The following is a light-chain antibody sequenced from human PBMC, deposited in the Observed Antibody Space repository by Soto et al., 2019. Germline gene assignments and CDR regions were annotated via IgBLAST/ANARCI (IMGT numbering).Light chain of an antibody. J-gene: IGKJ1*01. V-gene: IGKV4-1*01. CDR2: WAS. CDR3: QQYYSTPT. Sequence: DIVMTQSPDSLAVSLGERATINCKSSQSVLYSSNNKNFLTWYQQKPGQPPKLLIYWASTREYGVPDRFSGSGSGTDFTLTISSLQAEDVAVYYCQQYYSTPTFGQGTKVEI. CDR1: QSVLYSSNNKNF.